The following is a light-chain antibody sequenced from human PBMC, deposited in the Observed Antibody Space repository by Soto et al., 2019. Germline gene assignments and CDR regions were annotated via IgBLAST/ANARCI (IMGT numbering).Light chain of an antibody. J-gene: IGKJ1*01. CDR3: QQYDKSPPWT. Sequence: EIVMTQSPATLSVSPGERATLSCRASQSVSNNLAWYQQKPGQAPRLLIYGASSRATGIPDRSSGSGSGTEFTLTINSLQSDDFATYYCQQYDKSPPWTFGQGTKVDIK. CDR2: GAS. CDR1: QSVSNN. V-gene: IGKV3D-15*01.